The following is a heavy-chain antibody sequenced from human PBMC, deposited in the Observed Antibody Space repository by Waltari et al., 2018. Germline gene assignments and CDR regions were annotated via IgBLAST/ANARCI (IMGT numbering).Heavy chain of an antibody. CDR1: GFTFSSYW. J-gene: IGHJ6*02. V-gene: IGHV3-7*01. CDR2: IKQDGSEK. D-gene: IGHD3-16*01. CDR3: ARESQIMRINYYGMDV. Sequence: EVQLVESGGGLVQPGGSLRLSCAASGFTFSSYWMSWVRQAPGKGLEWVANIKQDGSEKYYVDSVKGRFTISRDNAKNSLYLQMNSLRAEDTAVYYCARESQIMRINYYGMDVWGQGTTVTVSS.